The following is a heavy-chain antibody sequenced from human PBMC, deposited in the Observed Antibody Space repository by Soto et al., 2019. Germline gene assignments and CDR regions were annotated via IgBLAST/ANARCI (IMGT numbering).Heavy chain of an antibody. V-gene: IGHV1-69*12. J-gene: IGHJ2*01. D-gene: IGHD6-19*01. CDR2: MTPMFGTA. CDR3: AQTLGSAVAGPGRFDL. CDR1: GGTFSRYA. Sequence: QVQLVQSGAEVKKPGSSVKVSCKASGGTFSRYAISWVRQAPGQGLEWMGGMTPMFGTANYAQKFQGTVMITAAESTSTVHMELRRLRSEDTAVYYCAQTLGSAVAGPGRFDLWGRGTLVIVSS.